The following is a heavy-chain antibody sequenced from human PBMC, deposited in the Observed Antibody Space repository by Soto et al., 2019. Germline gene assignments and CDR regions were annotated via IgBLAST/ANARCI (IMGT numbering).Heavy chain of an antibody. J-gene: IGHJ3*02. CDR1: GFTFSSYG. V-gene: IGHV3-30*18. CDR3: AKQVTPHSSGWPDAFDI. CDR2: ISYDGSNK. D-gene: IGHD6-19*01. Sequence: QVQLVESGGGVVEPGRSLRLSCAVSGFTFSSYGMHWDRQAPGTGLERVAVISYDGSNKYYADSVKGRVTISRDNSKNTLQLQMTSLRAEDTAVYSCAKQVTPHSSGWPDAFDIWGQETMVSVSS.